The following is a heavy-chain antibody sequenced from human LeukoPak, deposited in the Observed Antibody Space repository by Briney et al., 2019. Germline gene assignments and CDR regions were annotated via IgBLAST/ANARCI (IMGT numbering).Heavy chain of an antibody. J-gene: IGHJ4*02. V-gene: IGHV4-30-2*01. CDR1: GGSISSGGYS. CDR2: TYHSGST. CDR3: ATRRPQGRFDY. Sequence: PSQTLSLTCAVSGGSISSGGYSWSWIRQPPGKGLEWIGYTYHSGSTYYNPSLKSRVTISVDRSKNQFSLKLSSVTAADTAVYYCATRRPQGRFDYWGQGTLVTVSS.